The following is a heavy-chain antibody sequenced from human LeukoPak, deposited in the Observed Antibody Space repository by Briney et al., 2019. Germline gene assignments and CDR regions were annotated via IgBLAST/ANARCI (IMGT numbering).Heavy chain of an antibody. J-gene: IGHJ4*02. CDR3: ASNTLYVGGGFDY. Sequence: SQTLSLTCTVSGGSISSGDYYWSWIRQPPGKGLEWIGYIYYSGSTYYNPSLKSRVTISVYTSKNQFSLKLSSVTAADTAVYYCASNTLYVGGGFDYWGQGTLVTVSS. D-gene: IGHD2-8*01. CDR1: GGSISSGDYY. V-gene: IGHV4-30-4*01. CDR2: IYYSGST.